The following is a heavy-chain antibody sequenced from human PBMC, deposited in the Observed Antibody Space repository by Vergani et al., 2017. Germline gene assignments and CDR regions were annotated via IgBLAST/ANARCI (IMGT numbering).Heavy chain of an antibody. CDR2: ISAYNGNT. V-gene: IGHV1-18*04. J-gene: IGHJ6*02. D-gene: IGHD2-2*01. CDR1: GYNFNSYG. CDR3: ARDPDIVVVPAAPSYYSYYCTDV. Sequence: QVQLVQSGAEVKKPGSSVKVSCKASGYNFNSYGISWVRQAPGQGLEWMGWISAYNGNTKYAQKLQGRVTMTTDTSTSSAYMELRSLRSDDTAVYYCARDPDIVVVPAAPSYYSYYCTDVWGQGTTVTVSS.